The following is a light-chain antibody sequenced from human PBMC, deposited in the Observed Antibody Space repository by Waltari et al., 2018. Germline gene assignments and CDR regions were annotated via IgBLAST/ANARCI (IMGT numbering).Light chain of an antibody. Sequence: DIQMTQSPSSLSASVGDSVTIACRASKRISSYLNWYQQKPGQAPKLLIYAASSLQSGVPSRFRGSGFGTDFTLTINSLQPEDFASYYCQQTYSNFRTFGQGTKVDVK. CDR3: QQTYSNFRT. J-gene: IGKJ1*01. V-gene: IGKV1-39*01. CDR2: AAS. CDR1: KRISSY.